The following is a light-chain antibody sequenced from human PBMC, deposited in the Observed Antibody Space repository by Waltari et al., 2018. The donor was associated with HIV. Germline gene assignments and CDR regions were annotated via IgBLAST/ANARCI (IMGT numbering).Light chain of an antibody. CDR2: KAS. J-gene: IGKJ5*01. Sequence: DIHMTQSPSTLSAFVGDRVFITCRASQNINNWLAWYQQKPGKPPKLLIRKASVLEGVVSSRFSGSGSGTEFTLIIDSLEPDDFATYYCQQYKTDPSFGPGTRLEMK. CDR1: QNINNW. CDR3: QQYKTDPS. V-gene: IGKV1-5*03.